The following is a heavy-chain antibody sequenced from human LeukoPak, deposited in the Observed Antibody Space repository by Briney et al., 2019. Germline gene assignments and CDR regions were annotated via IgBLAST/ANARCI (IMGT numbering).Heavy chain of an antibody. Sequence: SETLSLTCIVSGDSISSNYYWGWIRQPPGKGLEWIGGIYYSGSTYYNPSLKSRVTISVDTSKNQFSLKLSSVTAADTAVYYCARAVIVVVPAAIYFDYWGQGTLVTVSS. CDR2: IYYSGST. D-gene: IGHD2-2*01. J-gene: IGHJ4*02. V-gene: IGHV4-38-2*02. CDR3: ARAVIVVVPAAIYFDY. CDR1: GDSISSNYY.